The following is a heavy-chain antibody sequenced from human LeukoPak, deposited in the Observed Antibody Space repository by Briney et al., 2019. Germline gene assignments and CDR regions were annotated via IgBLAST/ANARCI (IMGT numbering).Heavy chain of an antibody. CDR2: IWYGGSNK. D-gene: IGHD2-2*01. J-gene: IGHJ6*04. CDR1: GFTFSSYG. CDR3: ALDIVVVPAAALDV. V-gene: IGHV3-33*08. Sequence: PGRSLRLSCAASGFTFSSYGMHWVRQAPGKGLEWVAVIWYGGSNKYYADSVKGRFTISRDNSKNTLYLQMNSLRAEDTAVYYCALDIVVVPAAALDVWGKGTTVTVSS.